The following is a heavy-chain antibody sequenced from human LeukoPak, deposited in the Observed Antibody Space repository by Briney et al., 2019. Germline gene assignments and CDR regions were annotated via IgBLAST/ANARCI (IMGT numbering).Heavy chain of an antibody. CDR2: ISYDGSNK. Sequence: GRSLRLSCAASGFTFSSYGMHWVRQAPGKGLEWVAVISYDGSNKYYADSVKGRFTISRDNSKNTLYLQMNSLRAEDTAVYYCAKAPGSSGSVGYWGQGTLVTVSS. CDR3: AKAPGSSGSVGY. D-gene: IGHD6-6*01. J-gene: IGHJ4*02. V-gene: IGHV3-30*18. CDR1: GFTFSSYG.